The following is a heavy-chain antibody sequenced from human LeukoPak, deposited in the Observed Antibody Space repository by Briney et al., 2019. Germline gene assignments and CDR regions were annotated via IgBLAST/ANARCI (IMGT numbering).Heavy chain of an antibody. CDR1: GFTFSSYA. V-gene: IGHV3-23*01. J-gene: IGHJ6*02. CDR3: AKDPGYSYGYYYYYGMDV. Sequence: SGGSLRLSCAASGFTFSSYAMSWVRQAPGKGLEWVSAISGSGGSTYYADSVEGRFTISRDNSKNTLYLQMNSLRAEDTAVYYCAKDPGYSYGYYYYYGMDVWGQGTTVTVSS. CDR2: ISGSGGST. D-gene: IGHD5-18*01.